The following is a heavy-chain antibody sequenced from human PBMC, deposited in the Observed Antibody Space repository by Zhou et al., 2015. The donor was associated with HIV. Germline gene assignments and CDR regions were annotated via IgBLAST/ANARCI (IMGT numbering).Heavy chain of an antibody. CDR2: ISASGSNI. CDR3: ANRPGWAKEGAEYFQH. D-gene: IGHD6-6*01. J-gene: IGHJ1*01. Sequence: EVQLLESGGGLVQPGESLRLYCAASGLTFNNYAMNWVRQAPGKGPEWVSGISASGSNIYYTDSVKGRFTLSRDNSKNTLYLQMNSLRAEDTAVYYCANRPGWAKEGAEYFQHWGQGTLVTVSS. CDR1: GLTFNNYA. V-gene: IGHV3-23*01.